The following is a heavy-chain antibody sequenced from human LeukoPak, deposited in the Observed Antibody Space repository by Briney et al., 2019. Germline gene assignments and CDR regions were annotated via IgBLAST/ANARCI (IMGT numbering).Heavy chain of an antibody. CDR1: GYTFTSYG. CDR2: ISAYNGNT. D-gene: IGHD2-15*01. Sequence: ASVKVSYKASGYTFTSYGISWVRQAPGQGGEWMGWISAYNGNTNYAQKLQGRVTMTTDTSTSTAYMELRSLRSDDTAVYYCARVGVVVAATLSSDYWGQGTLVTVSS. V-gene: IGHV1-18*04. CDR3: ARVGVVVAATLSSDY. J-gene: IGHJ4*02.